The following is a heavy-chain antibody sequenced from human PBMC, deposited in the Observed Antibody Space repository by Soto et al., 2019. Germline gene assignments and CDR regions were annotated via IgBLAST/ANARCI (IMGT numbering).Heavy chain of an antibody. D-gene: IGHD5-12*01. J-gene: IGHJ4*02. Sequence: GGSLRLSCAASGFTFSSYGMHWVRQAPGKGLEWVAVISYDGSNKYYADSVKGRFTISRDNSKNTLYLQMNSLRAEDTAVYYCAKDPKYSGYGRSEGDYFDYWGQGTLVTVSS. V-gene: IGHV3-30*18. CDR1: GFTFSSYG. CDR3: AKDPKYSGYGRSEGDYFDY. CDR2: ISYDGSNK.